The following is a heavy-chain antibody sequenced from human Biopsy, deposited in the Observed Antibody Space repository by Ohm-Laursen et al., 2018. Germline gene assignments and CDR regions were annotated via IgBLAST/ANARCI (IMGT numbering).Heavy chain of an antibody. Sequence: GSLRLSCAASGFSFDNHAMNWVRQAPGKGLEWVSTISGSGGSTYYADSVKGRFTISRDASKNTLYLLMNSLRAEDTAMYYCAKGGYCTTTSYYMDVDYWGQGTLVTVSS. CDR2: ISGSGGST. CDR3: AKGGYCTTTSYYMDVDY. V-gene: IGHV3-23*01. D-gene: IGHD2-2*02. CDR1: GFSFDNHA. J-gene: IGHJ4*02.